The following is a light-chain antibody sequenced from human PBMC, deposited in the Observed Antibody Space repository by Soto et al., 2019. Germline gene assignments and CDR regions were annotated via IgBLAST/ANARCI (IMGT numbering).Light chain of an antibody. Sequence: QSALTQPPSASGSPGQSVTISCTGTSRDIGGHNHVSWFQHHPDKAPKLILYEVFKRPSGVPDRFSGSKSGNTASLTVSGLQADDEADYYCSSYAAGNTLLFGRGTKVTVL. J-gene: IGLJ2*01. CDR1: SRDIGGHNH. CDR3: SSYAAGNTLL. CDR2: EVF. V-gene: IGLV2-8*01.